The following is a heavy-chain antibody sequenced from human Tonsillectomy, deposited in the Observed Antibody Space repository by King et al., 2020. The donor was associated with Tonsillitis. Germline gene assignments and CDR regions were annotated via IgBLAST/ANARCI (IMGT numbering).Heavy chain of an antibody. V-gene: IGHV3-33*01. Sequence: VQLVESGGGVVQPGRSLRLSCAASGFTFSSYGMHWVRQAPGKGLEWVAVIWYDGSNKYYADSVKGRFTISRDNSKNTLYLQMNSLRAEDTAVYYCARDSNDFWSGYFNYYYGMDVWGQGTTVTVSS. CDR2: IWYDGSNK. J-gene: IGHJ6*02. D-gene: IGHD3-3*01. CDR1: GFTFSSYG. CDR3: ARDSNDFWSGYFNYYYGMDV.